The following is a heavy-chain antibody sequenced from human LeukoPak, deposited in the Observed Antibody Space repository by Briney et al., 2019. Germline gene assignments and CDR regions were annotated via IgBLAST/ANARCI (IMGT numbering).Heavy chain of an antibody. V-gene: IGHV4-4*02. CDR3: AREVGRGLFDD. J-gene: IGHJ4*02. Sequence: SGTLSLTCAVSGGSINSSNWWSWVRQPPGKGLEWIGEIYHSGSTKCNPSLKSRVTISVDKSKNQFSLKLNSVTAADTAVYYCAREVGRGLFDDWGQGTLVTVSS. CDR2: IYHSGST. CDR1: GGSINSSNW. D-gene: IGHD1-26*01.